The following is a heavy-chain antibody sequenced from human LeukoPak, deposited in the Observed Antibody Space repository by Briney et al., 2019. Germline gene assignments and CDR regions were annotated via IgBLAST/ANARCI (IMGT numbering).Heavy chain of an antibody. V-gene: IGHV3-30*02. CDR2: IQTDGSTK. J-gene: IGHJ3*01. Sequence: GESLRLSCVSSGFTFSRYSIHWVRQDPGKGLEWVSFIQTDGSTKYYSDSVKGRFTISRDNPKNTVYLQMNSLSTEDTAVYYCAIEISRLVIHAFDLWGQGTMVTVSS. CDR3: AIEISRLVIHAFDL. CDR1: GFTFSRYS. D-gene: IGHD3-9*01.